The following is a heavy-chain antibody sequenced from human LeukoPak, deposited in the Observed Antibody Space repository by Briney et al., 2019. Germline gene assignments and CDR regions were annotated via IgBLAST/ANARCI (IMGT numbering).Heavy chain of an antibody. J-gene: IGHJ6*02. CDR3: ARGPDYYYYYGMDV. CDR2: MNPNSGNT. CDR1: GYTFTSYD. Sequence: ASVTVPCKASGYTFTSYDINWVRQATGQGLEWMGWMNPNSGNTGYAQKFQGRVTMTRNTSISTAYMELSSLRSEDTAVYYCARGPDYYYYYGMDVWGQGTTVTVSS. V-gene: IGHV1-8*01.